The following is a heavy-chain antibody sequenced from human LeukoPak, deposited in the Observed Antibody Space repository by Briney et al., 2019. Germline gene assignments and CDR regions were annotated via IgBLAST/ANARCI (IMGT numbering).Heavy chain of an antibody. CDR3: ARYQCDRLLSQYRDRCYYYKGMDV. J-gene: IGHJ6*02. V-gene: IGHV3-23*01. Sequence: GGSLRLSCAASAFTFRSYAMSWVRQAGGKGLEWVSAISDSGGSTYYADSVKGRFTISRHNSKNTLFLQMNSLRVEDTAVYYCARYQCDRLLSQYRDRCYYYKGMDVWGQGTTVTVSS. D-gene: IGHD3-16*02. CDR1: AFTFRSYA. CDR2: ISDSGGST.